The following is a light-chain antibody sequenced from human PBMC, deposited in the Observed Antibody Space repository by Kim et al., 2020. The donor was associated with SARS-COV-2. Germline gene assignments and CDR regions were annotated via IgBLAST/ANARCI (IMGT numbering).Light chain of an antibody. CDR1: QSINIW. Sequence: GDRVTITCRASQSINIWLAWYQQKPEKAPNLLIYDASNLETGVPSRCSSSGSGTQFTLTISSLQPDDFATYYCQEYKSDSWTFGQGTKVDIK. CDR2: DAS. J-gene: IGKJ1*01. V-gene: IGKV1-5*01. CDR3: QEYKSDSWT.